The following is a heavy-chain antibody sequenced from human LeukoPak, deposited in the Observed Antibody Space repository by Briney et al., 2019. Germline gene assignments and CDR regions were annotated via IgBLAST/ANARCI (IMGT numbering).Heavy chain of an antibody. Sequence: SETLSLTCTVSGGSISSYYWSWIRQPPGKGLEWVGYIYYSGSTNYNPSLKSRVTISVDTSKNQFSLKLSSVTAADTAVYYCARDGGGYDYSNQNWFDPWGQGTLVTVSS. CDR2: IYYSGST. CDR3: ARDGGGYDYSNQNWFDP. D-gene: IGHD4-11*01. CDR1: GGSISSYY. V-gene: IGHV4-59*12. J-gene: IGHJ5*02.